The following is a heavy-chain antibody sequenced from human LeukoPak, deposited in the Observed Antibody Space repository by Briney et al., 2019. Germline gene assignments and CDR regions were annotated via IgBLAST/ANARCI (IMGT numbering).Heavy chain of an antibody. J-gene: IGHJ6*03. CDR2: LNWNGAST. Sequence: PGGSLRLSCAASGFTFDDYGLSWVRQVPGKGLEWVSGLNWNGASTGYADSVKGRFTISRDNAKNSLYLQMNSLRAEDTAVYYFARDSKQLWLLAGYYYYYYMDVWGKGTTVTISS. V-gene: IGHV3-20*04. CDR3: ARDSKQLWLLAGYYYYYYMDV. D-gene: IGHD5-18*01. CDR1: GFTFDDYG.